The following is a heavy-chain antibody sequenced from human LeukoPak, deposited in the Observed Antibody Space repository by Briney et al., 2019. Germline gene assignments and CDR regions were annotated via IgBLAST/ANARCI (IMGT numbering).Heavy chain of an antibody. J-gene: IGHJ5*02. CDR2: IYSGGST. CDR1: GFTVSSNY. V-gene: IGHV3-53*05. Sequence: HPGGSLRLSCAASGFTVSSNYMSWVRQAPGKGLEWVSVIYSGGSTYYADSVKGRFTISRDNSMNTLYLQMNSLRAEDTAVYYCAKDLITMVRGASNWFDPWGQGTLVTVSS. D-gene: IGHD3-10*01. CDR3: AKDLITMVRGASNWFDP.